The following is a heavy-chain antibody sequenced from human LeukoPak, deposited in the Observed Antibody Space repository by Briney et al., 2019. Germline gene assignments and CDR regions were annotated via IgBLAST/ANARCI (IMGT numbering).Heavy chain of an antibody. CDR1: GFTFSSYG. D-gene: IGHD3-16*01. CDR3: ARDLGGLGPPYYMDV. Sequence: GRSLRLSCAASGFTFSSYGMHWVRQAPGKGLEWVAVISYDGSNKYYADSVKGRFTISRDNAKNSLYLQMNSLRAEDTAVYYCARDLGGLGPPYYMDVWGKGTTVTVSS. V-gene: IGHV3-30*03. CDR2: ISYDGSNK. J-gene: IGHJ6*03.